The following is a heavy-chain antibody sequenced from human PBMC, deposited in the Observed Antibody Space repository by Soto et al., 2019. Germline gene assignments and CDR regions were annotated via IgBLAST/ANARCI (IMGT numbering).Heavy chain of an antibody. V-gene: IGHV1-69*01. CDR3: AREGASGSHIGY. J-gene: IGHJ4*02. Sequence: QVQLVQSGAEVKKPGSSVKVSCKASGGTFSSYAISWVRQAPGQGLEWMGGIIPIFGTANYTQKFQGRVTITADESPSTAYMELSSLRSEDTAVYYCAREGASGSHIGYWGQGTLVTVSS. CDR1: GGTFSSYA. CDR2: IIPIFGTA. D-gene: IGHD3-22*01.